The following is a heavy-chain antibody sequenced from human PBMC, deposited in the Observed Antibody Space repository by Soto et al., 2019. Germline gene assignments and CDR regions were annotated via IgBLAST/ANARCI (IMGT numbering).Heavy chain of an antibody. CDR2: ISVSGDST. Sequence: EVQLLESGGGLLQPGGSLRLSCAASGFTFSSYAMSWVRQAPGKGLEWVSGISVSGDSTYYAGSVKGRFTISRDNSKSTLYLQMNSLRAEDTAVYYCAKIFRYGDPEYWGQGALVTVSS. J-gene: IGHJ4*02. V-gene: IGHV3-23*01. CDR1: GFTFSSYA. CDR3: AKIFRYGDPEY. D-gene: IGHD2-21*02.